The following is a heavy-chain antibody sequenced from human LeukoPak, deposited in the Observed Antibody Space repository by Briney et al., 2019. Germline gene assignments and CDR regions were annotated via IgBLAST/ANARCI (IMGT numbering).Heavy chain of an antibody. CDR3: ARAPPDYYDRNDAFDI. Sequence: SETLSLTCTVSGGSISSSSYYWGWIRQPPGKGLEWIGSIYYSGSTYYNPSLKSRVTISVDTSKSQFSLKLSSVTAADTAVYYCARAPPDYYDRNDAFDIWGQGTMVTVSS. CDR2: IYYSGST. CDR1: GGSISSSSYY. J-gene: IGHJ3*02. V-gene: IGHV4-39*01. D-gene: IGHD3-22*01.